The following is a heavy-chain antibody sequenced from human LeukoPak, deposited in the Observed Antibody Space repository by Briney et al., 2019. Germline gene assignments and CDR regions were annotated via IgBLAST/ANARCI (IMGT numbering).Heavy chain of an antibody. CDR2: IRYDGSNK. CDR3: AKGPYYDSSGYYWGVLDY. D-gene: IGHD3-22*01. V-gene: IGHV3-30*02. CDR1: GFTFSSYG. Sequence: GSLRLSCAASGFTFSSYGMHWVRQAPGKGLEWVAFIRYDGSNKYYADSVKGRFTISRDNSKNTLYLQMNSLRAEDTAVYYCAKGPYYDSSGYYWGVLDYWGQGTLVTVSS. J-gene: IGHJ4*02.